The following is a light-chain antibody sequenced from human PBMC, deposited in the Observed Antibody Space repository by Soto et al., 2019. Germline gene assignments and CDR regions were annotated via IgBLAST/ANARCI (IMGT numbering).Light chain of an antibody. V-gene: IGKV3-20*01. CDR3: HQYDSSPRT. Sequence: EIVLTQSPGTLSLSPGERATLSCRASKSVSSSYLAWYQQKPGQAPRLLIYGASSRATGIPDRFSGSGSGTDFTLTISRLEPDDFAVYYCHQYDSSPRTFGGGTKVEIK. CDR1: KSVSSSY. CDR2: GAS. J-gene: IGKJ4*01.